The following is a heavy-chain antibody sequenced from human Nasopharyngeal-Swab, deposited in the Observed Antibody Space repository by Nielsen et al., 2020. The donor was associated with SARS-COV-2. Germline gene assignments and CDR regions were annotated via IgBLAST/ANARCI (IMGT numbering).Heavy chain of an antibody. J-gene: IGHJ4*02. CDR2: IRSKANSYAT. CDR3: TSRYSYGL. V-gene: IGHV3-73*01. D-gene: IGHD5-18*01. CDR1: GFTFSGSA. Sequence: GESLKISCAASGFTFSGSATHWVRQASGKGLEWVGRIRSKANSYATAYAASVKGRFTISRDDSKNTAYLQMNSLKTEDTAVYYCTSRYSYGLWGQGTLVTVSS.